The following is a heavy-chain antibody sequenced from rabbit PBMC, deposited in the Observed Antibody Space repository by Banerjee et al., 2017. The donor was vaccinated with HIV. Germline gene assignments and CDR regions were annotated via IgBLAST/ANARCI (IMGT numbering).Heavy chain of an antibody. CDR3: ARDGSGLIYGDL. J-gene: IGHJ3*01. CDR2: SWIGSGSA. D-gene: IGHD1-1*01. Sequence: QEQLEESGGDLVKPGASLTLTCTASGLSFSSSYYMSWVRQAPGKGLEWIALSWIGSGSAAYASWAKGRFTVSKTSSTTVTLQMTSLTAADTATYFCARDGSGLIYGDLWGQGTLVTVS. V-gene: IGHV1S45*01. CDR1: GLSFSSSYY.